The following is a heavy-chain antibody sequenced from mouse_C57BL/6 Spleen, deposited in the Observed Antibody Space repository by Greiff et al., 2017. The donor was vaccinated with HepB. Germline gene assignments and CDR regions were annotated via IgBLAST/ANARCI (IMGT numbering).Heavy chain of an antibody. D-gene: IGHD2-10*02. CDR3: ARQEYGFAY. CDR2: IYPGDGDT. Sequence: QVQLQQSGPELVKPGASVKISCKASGYAFSSSWMNWVKQRPGKGLEWIGRIYPGDGDTNYNGKFKGKATLTADKSSSTAYMQLSSLTSEDSAVYFRARQEYGFAYWGQGTLVTVSA. V-gene: IGHV1-82*01. J-gene: IGHJ3*01. CDR1: GYAFSSSW.